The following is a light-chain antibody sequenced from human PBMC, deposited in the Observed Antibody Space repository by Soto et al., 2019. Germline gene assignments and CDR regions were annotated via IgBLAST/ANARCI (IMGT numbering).Light chain of an antibody. CDR3: SSYTSSSSLYV. J-gene: IGLJ1*01. CDR1: SSDVGSYNY. CDR2: EVI. Sequence: QSALTQPGSVSGSPGQSISISCIGTSSDVGSYNYVSWYQQHPGRAPKLMIYEVINRPSGVSNRFSGSKSGNTASLTISGLQAEDEADYYCSSYTSSSSLYVFGPGTKLTVL. V-gene: IGLV2-14*03.